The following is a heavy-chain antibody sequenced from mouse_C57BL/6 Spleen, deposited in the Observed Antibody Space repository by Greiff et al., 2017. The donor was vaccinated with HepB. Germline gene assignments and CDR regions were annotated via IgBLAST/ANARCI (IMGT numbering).Heavy chain of an antibody. V-gene: IGHV1-52*01. CDR2: IDPSDSDT. J-gene: IGHJ1*03. CDR3: ARETYYGSSWGYFDV. CDR1: GYTFTSYW. Sequence: QVQLQQPGAELVRPGSSVKLSCKASGYTFTSYWMHWVKQRPIQGLEWIGNIDPSDSDTPYNQKFKDKATLTVDKSSSTAYMQLSSLTSEDSAVYYWARETYYGSSWGYFDVWGTGTTVTVSS. D-gene: IGHD1-1*01.